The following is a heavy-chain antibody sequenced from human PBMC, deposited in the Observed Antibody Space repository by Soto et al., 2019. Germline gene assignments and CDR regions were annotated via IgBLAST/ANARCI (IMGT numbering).Heavy chain of an antibody. J-gene: IGHJ5*02. CDR1: GGTFSSYA. D-gene: IGHD2-15*01. V-gene: IGHV1-69*13. Sequence: GASVKVSCKASGGTFSSYAISWVRQAPGQGLEWMGGIIPIFGTANYAQKFQGRVTITADESTSTAYMELSSLRSEDTAVYYCASGYCSGGSCFSNWFDPWGQGTLVTVSS. CDR2: IIPIFGTA. CDR3: ASGYCSGGSCFSNWFDP.